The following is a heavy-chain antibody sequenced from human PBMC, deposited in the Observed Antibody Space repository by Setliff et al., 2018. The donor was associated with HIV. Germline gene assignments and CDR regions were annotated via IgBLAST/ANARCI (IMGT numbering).Heavy chain of an antibody. CDR3: ARQSAAAGTWSYYYYYGMDV. V-gene: IGHV5-51*01. CDR2: IYPGDSDT. CDR1: GYSFTSYW. Sequence: GESLKISCKGSGYSFTSYWIGWVRQMPGKGLEWMGIIYPGDSDTRYSPSFQGQVTISADKSISTAYLQWSSLKASDTAMYYCARQSAAAGTWSYYYYYGMDVCGQGTTVTVSS. D-gene: IGHD6-13*01. J-gene: IGHJ6*02.